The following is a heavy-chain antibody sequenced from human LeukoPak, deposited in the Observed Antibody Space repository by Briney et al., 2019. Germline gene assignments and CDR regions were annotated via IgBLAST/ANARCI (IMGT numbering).Heavy chain of an antibody. CDR3: ARGRGVGALDY. CDR2: ISSSSSYI. V-gene: IGHV3-21*04. Sequence: GGSLRLSCAASGFTFSSYSMNWVRQAPGKGLEWVSSISSSSSYIYYADSVKGRFTISRDNSKNTLYLQMNSLRAEDTAVYYCARGRGVGALDYWGQGTLVTVSS. CDR1: GFTFSSYS. J-gene: IGHJ4*02. D-gene: IGHD1-26*01.